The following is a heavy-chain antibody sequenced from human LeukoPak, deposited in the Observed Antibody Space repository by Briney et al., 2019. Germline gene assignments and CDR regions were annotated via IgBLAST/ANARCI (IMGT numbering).Heavy chain of an antibody. V-gene: IGHV3-11*04. Sequence: NPGGSLRLSCAASGFTFSDYYMSWIRQAPGKGLEWVSYISSSGSTIDYADSVRGRFTISRDNAKNSLYLQMNSLRAEDTAVYYCAKDWAYYHDNYGLDYWGQGTLVTVSS. CDR3: AKDWAYYHDNYGLDY. J-gene: IGHJ4*02. CDR2: ISSSGSTI. D-gene: IGHD3-22*01. CDR1: GFTFSDYY.